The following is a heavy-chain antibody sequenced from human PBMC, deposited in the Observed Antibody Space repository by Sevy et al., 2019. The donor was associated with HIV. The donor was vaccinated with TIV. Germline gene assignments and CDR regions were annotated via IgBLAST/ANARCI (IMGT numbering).Heavy chain of an antibody. D-gene: IGHD1-26*01. CDR3: AGAGCSKPHDY. CDR1: GFNFNIYS. V-gene: IGHV3-23*01. J-gene: IGHJ4*02. CDR2: LSFGCGKI. Sequence: GGSLRLSCVASGFNFNIYSFSWVRQTPGKGLEWVSTLSFGCGKINYADSVQGRFTISRDDSKNTLYLEMNSLRVEDTAIYYCAGAGCSKPHDYWGQGTLVTVSS.